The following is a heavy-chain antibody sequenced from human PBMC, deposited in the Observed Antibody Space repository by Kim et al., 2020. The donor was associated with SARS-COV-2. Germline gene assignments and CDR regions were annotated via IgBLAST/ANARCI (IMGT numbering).Heavy chain of an antibody. CDR3: AKVGGWYEAWCDY. V-gene: IGHV3-23*01. Sequence: YADSVKGRFTISRDNAKNTLYLQRNSLRAEDTAVDYCAKVGGWYEAWCDYWGQGTLVTVSS. D-gene: IGHD6-19*01. J-gene: IGHJ4*02.